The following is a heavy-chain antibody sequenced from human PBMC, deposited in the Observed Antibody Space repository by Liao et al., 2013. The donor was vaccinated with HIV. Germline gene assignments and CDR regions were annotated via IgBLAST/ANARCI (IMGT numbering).Heavy chain of an antibody. D-gene: IGHD3-10*01. J-gene: IGHJ3*02. CDR2: VYTTGNT. V-gene: IGHV4-61*02. Sequence: QVQLQESGPGLVKPSQTLSLTCTVSGDSINSGSFYWSWIRQPAGKALEWIGRVYTTGNTNYNPSLKSRVTISIDTSKNQFSLKLSSVTAADTAVYYCARDGYYGSGSYYKAFDIWGQGTMVTVSS. CDR1: GDSINSGSFY. CDR3: ARDGYYGSGSYYKAFDI.